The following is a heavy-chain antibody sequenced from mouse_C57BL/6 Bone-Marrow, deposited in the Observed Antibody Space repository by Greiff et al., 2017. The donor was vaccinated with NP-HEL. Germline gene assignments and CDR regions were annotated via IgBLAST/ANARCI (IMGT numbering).Heavy chain of an antibody. CDR1: EYEFPSHD. CDR3: ARRVYSNYGWYFDV. Sequence: EVQLQQSGGGLVQPGESLKLSCESNEYEFPSHDMSWVRKTPEKRLELVAAINSDGGSTYYPDTMERRFIISRDNTKKTLYLQMSSLRSEDTALYYCARRVYSNYGWYFDVWGTGTTVTVSS. CDR2: INSDGGST. D-gene: IGHD2-5*01. J-gene: IGHJ1*03. V-gene: IGHV5-2*01.